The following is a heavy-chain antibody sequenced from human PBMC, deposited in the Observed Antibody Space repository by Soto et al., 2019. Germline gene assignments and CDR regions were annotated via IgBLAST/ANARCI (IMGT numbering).Heavy chain of an antibody. J-gene: IGHJ6*02. D-gene: IGHD2-2*01. CDR3: ARQKRGAYCSSSNCYTGVEV. CDR2: MYHTGIT. Sequence: QVQLQESGPGLVKPSQTLSLTCTVSGGSISSGDYYWSWIRQSPGKGLEWIGYMYHTGITYYNPSLKSRPNNSINTSTNQFSMRLASVPAAETAVYYCARQKRGAYCSSSNCYTGVEVWGRGNTVTV. CDR1: GGSISSGDYY. V-gene: IGHV4-30-4*01.